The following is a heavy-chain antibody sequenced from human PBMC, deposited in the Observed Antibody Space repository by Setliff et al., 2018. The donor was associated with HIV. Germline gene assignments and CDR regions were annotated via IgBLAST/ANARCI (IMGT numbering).Heavy chain of an antibody. CDR2: INAGNGNT. Sequence: ASVKVSCKASGYTFTSYAMHWVRQAPGQRLEWMGWINAGNGNTKYSQKFQGRVTITRDTSASTAYMELSSLRSEDTAVYYCARPFLMTTGFDYWGQGTLVTVSS. J-gene: IGHJ4*02. CDR1: GYTFTSYA. D-gene: IGHD4-17*01. CDR3: ARPFLMTTGFDY. V-gene: IGHV1-3*01.